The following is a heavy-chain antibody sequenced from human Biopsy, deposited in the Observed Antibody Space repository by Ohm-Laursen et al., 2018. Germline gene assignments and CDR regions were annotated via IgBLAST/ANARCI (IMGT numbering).Heavy chain of an antibody. D-gene: IGHD3-9*01. Sequence: SDTLSLTCTVSGDSVTKYYWSWIRQPPGKGLEWIGHIYYSVMTNYNPSLQSRVSISVDTSRNQVSLTLSSVTAEDTAVYYCAPQAPRDPAILTGGYHYDMAVWGQGTTITVSS. CDR2: IYYSVMT. V-gene: IGHV4-59*02. CDR3: APQAPRDPAILTGGYHYDMAV. J-gene: IGHJ6*02. CDR1: GDSVTKYY.